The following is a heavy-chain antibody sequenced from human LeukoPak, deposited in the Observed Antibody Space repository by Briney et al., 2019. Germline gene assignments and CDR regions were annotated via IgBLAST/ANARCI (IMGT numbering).Heavy chain of an antibody. J-gene: IGHJ5*02. D-gene: IGHD6-19*01. CDR2: IKQDGSEK. CDR1: GFTFSSYW. CDR3: AGDTHSSSWYDH. V-gene: IGHV3-7*03. Sequence: GGSLRLSCAASGFTFSSYWMSWVRQASGKGLEWVANIKQDGSEKYYVDSVKGRFTISRDNAKNSLYLQMNSLRVDDTAVYYCAGDTHSSSWYDHWGQGTLVTVSS.